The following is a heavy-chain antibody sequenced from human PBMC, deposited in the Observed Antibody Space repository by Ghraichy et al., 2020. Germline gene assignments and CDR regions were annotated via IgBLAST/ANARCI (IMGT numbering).Heavy chain of an antibody. D-gene: IGHD3-10*01. CDR3: SRDFATFGSGNFDP. J-gene: IGHJ5*02. Sequence: SETLSLTCAVYGGSFSGYYWSWIRQPPGKRLEWIGEINHSGRTNYNPSLKSRVTISVDTSKNQFSLKLSSMTAADTAVYYCSRDFATFGSGNFDPWGQGTLVTVSS. CDR2: INHSGRT. V-gene: IGHV4-34*01. CDR1: GGSFSGYY.